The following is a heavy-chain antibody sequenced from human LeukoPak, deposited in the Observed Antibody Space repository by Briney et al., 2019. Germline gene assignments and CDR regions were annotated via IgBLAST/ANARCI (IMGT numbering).Heavy chain of an antibody. CDR2: IDYSGST. D-gene: IGHD5-12*01. J-gene: IGHJ4*02. V-gene: IGHV4-39*01. Sequence: KASETLSLTCTVTGGSISSTNSFWAWIRQPPGKGLEWIGSIDYSGSTYYDPSLKSRVTISVDTSKKQFSLNLSSVTAADTALYYSARHSYSAYDEYYFDYWGQGTLVTVSS. CDR1: GGSISSTNSF. CDR3: ARHSYSAYDEYYFDY.